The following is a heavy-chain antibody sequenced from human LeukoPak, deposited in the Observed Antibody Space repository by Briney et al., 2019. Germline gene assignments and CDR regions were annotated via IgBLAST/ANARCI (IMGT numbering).Heavy chain of an antibody. V-gene: IGHV1-46*01. Sequence: ASVKVSCKASGYTFTSYYMHWVRQAPGQGLEWMGIINPSGGSTSYAQKFQGRVTMTRDTSISTAYMELSRPRSDDTAVYYCARDLAVTAAGAWGQGTLVTVSS. D-gene: IGHD6-13*01. J-gene: IGHJ5*02. CDR3: ARDLAVTAAGA. CDR1: GYTFTSYY. CDR2: INPSGGST.